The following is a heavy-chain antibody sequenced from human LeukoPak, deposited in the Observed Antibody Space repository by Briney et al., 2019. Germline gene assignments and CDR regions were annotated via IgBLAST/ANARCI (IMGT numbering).Heavy chain of an antibody. CDR1: GFTFSSYA. CDR2: IKQDGSEK. J-gene: IGHJ4*02. D-gene: IGHD4/OR15-4a*01. V-gene: IGHV3-7*01. CDR3: ARVFGAGYSDY. Sequence: PGGSLRLSCAASGFTFSSYAMSWVRQAPGKGLEWVASIKQDGSEKYYVDSVKGRVTISRDNAKNSLYLQMNSLRAEYTAVYYCARVFGAGYSDYWGQGTLVTVSS.